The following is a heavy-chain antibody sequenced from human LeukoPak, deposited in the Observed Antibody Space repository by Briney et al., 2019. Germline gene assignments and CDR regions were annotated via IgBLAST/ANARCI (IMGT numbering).Heavy chain of an antibody. CDR1: GFTVSSNY. CDR2: ISGSGGST. J-gene: IGHJ4*02. V-gene: IGHV3-23*01. CDR3: AIYRGYCSSTSCRSSFDY. Sequence: GGSLRLSCAASGFTVSSNYMSWVRQAPGKGLEWVSAISGSGGSTYYADSVKGRFTISRDNSKNTLYLQMNSLRAEDTAVYYCAIYRGYCSSTSCRSSFDYWGQGTLVTVSS. D-gene: IGHD2-2*01.